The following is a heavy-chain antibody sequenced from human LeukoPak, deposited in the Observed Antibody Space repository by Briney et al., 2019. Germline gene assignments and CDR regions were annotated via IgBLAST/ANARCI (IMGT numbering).Heavy chain of an antibody. CDR2: IIPIFGTA. CDR1: GGTFSSYA. Sequence: SVKVSCKASGGTFSSYAISWVRQAPGQGLEWTGGIIPIFGTANYAQKFQGRVTITTDESTSTAYMELSSLRSEDTAVYYCASSSGYYAEAFDYWGQGTLVTVSS. V-gene: IGHV1-69*05. D-gene: IGHD3-22*01. CDR3: ASSSGYYAEAFDY. J-gene: IGHJ4*02.